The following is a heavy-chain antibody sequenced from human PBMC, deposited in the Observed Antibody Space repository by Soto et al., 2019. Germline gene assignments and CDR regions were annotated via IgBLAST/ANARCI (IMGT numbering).Heavy chain of an antibody. J-gene: IGHJ4*02. CDR3: ARDLAAAGTNY. CDR1: GFTFSDYY. V-gene: IGHV3-11*01. Sequence: GGSLRLSCADSGFTFSDYYMSWIRQAPGKGLEWVSYISSSSSTIYYADSVKGRFTISRDNGKNSLYLQMNSLRAEDTAVYYCARDLAAAGTNYWGQGTLVTVS. CDR2: ISSSSSTI. D-gene: IGHD6-13*01.